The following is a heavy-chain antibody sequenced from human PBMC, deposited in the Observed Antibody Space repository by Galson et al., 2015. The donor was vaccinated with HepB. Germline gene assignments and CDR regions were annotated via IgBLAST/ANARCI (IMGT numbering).Heavy chain of an antibody. CDR3: ARDGYSSSWYAHWYFDL. CDR1: GFTFSSYA. CDR2: INSNGGIT. V-gene: IGHV3-64*01. Sequence: SLRLSCAASGFTFSSYAMHWVRQAPGKGLEYVSAINSNGGITYYANSVKGRFTISRDNSKNTLYLQMGSLRAEDMAVYYCARDGYSSSWYAHWYFDLWGRGTLVTVSS. D-gene: IGHD6-13*01. J-gene: IGHJ2*01.